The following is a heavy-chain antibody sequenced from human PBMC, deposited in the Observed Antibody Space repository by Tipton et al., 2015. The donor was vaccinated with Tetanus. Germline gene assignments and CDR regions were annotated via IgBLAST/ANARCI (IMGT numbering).Heavy chain of an antibody. CDR3: AKGWGSLDH. V-gene: IGHV3-30*18. J-gene: IGHJ4*02. CDR2: ISSDGSNQ. D-gene: IGHD7-27*01. CDR1: GFPFSSYN. Sequence: SLRLFCAASGFPFSSYNMHWVRQAPGKGLESVAVISSDGSNQYYSDSVKGRFTISRDNSKNALYLQMNGLRAEDTAVYYCAKGWGSLDHWGQGTLVTVSS.